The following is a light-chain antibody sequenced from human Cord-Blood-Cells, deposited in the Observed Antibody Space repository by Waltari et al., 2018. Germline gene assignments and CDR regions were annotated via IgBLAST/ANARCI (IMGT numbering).Light chain of an antibody. CDR2: KDS. Sequence: YVLTHPPSVSVSPGQTARITCSGDAVPTASAYWYPQQPGQAPVLVIYKDSERPSGIPERFSGSSSGTTVTLTISGVQAEDDADYYCQSADSSGTYVVFGGGTKLTVL. CDR1: AVPTAS. V-gene: IGLV3-25*03. CDR3: QSADSSGTYVV. J-gene: IGLJ2*01.